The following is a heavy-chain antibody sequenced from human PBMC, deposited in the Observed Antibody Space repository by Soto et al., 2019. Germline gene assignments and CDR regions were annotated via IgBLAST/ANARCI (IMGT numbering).Heavy chain of an antibody. CDR2: IYYSGST. J-gene: IGHJ6*02. Sequence: SETLSLTCTVSGGSISSSSYYWGWIRQPPGKGLEWIGSIYYSGSTYYNPSLKSRVTISVDTSKNQFSLKLTSVTAADTAVFYCARHSSYGSHYYYYGMDVWGQGTKVTVSS. CDR3: ARHSSYGSHYYYYGMDV. CDR1: GGSISSSSYY. V-gene: IGHV4-39*01. D-gene: IGHD5-18*01.